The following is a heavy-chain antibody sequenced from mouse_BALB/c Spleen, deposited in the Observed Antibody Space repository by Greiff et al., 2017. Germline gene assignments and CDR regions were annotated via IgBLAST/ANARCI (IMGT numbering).Heavy chain of an antibody. Sequence: LQQPGSELVRPGASVKLSCKASGYTFTSYWMPWVQQRPGQGLEWIGNIYPGSGSTNYDEKFKGKATLTVDTSSSTAYMQLSSLTSEDSAVYYCTRSHYYGGNWFAYWGQGTLVTVSA. J-gene: IGHJ3*01. CDR3: TRSHYYGGNWFAY. CDR2: IYPGSGST. V-gene: IGHV1S22*01. CDR1: GYTFTSYW. D-gene: IGHD1-2*01.